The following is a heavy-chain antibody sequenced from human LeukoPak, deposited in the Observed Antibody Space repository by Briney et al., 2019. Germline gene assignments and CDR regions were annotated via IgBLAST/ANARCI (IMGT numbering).Heavy chain of an antibody. Sequence: SETLSLTCTVSGGSISSGSYYWSWIRQPAGKGLEWIGRIYTSGSTNYNPSLKSRVTISVDTSKNQFSLKLSSVTAADTAVYYCARDSGSSRNSYYYYYMDVWGKGTTVTVSS. V-gene: IGHV4-61*02. CDR2: IYTSGST. CDR1: GGSISSGSYY. CDR3: ARDSGSSRNSYYYYYMDV. D-gene: IGHD6-6*01. J-gene: IGHJ6*03.